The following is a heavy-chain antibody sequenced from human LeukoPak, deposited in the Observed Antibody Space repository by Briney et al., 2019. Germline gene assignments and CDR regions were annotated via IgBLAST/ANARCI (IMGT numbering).Heavy chain of an antibody. D-gene: IGHD1-26*01. CDR1: GFTFSSYW. Sequence: GGSLRLSCAASGFTFSSYWMSWVRQAPGKGLEWVANINKDGGEKYYVDSVRGRFTISRDNAKNSLYLQMNSLRADDTAVYYCVKDSPPRYSGSPPAYWGQGTLVTVSS. CDR2: INKDGGEK. CDR3: VKDSPPRYSGSPPAY. J-gene: IGHJ4*02. V-gene: IGHV3-7*03.